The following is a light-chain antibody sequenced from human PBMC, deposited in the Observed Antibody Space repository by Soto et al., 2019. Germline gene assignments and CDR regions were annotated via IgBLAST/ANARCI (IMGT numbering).Light chain of an antibody. V-gene: IGLV2-8*01. Sequence: QSALTQPPSASGSPGQSVTISCTGTSSDVGGYNYVSWYQQHPGKAPKLMIYEVSKRPSGVPDRFSGSKSGNTASLTVSGHQAEEEADYYCSSYAGSNNPYVFGTGTKLTVL. CDR3: SSYAGSNNPYV. CDR1: SSDVGGYNY. J-gene: IGLJ1*01. CDR2: EVS.